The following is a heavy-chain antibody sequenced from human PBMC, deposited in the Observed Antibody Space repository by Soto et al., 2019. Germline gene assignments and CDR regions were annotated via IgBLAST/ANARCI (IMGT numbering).Heavy chain of an antibody. CDR3: ARVPDR. CDR2: IYHSGST. V-gene: IGHV4-30-2*01. D-gene: IGHD2-2*01. J-gene: IGHJ5*02. CDR1: GCSISSGGFS. Sequence: SETLSLTCAVSGCSISSGGFSWSWIRQPPGKGLEWIGYIYHSGSTYYNPSLKSRVTISVDRSKNQFSLKLSSVTAADTAVYYCARVPDRWGQGTLVTVSS.